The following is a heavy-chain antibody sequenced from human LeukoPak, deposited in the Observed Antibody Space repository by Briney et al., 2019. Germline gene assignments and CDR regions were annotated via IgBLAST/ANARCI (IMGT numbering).Heavy chain of an antibody. Sequence: GGSLRLSCTASGFTFSTFGMHWVRQPPGKGLEWVAFIRYDGSNKYYADSVKGRFTISRDNSKNTVYLQMNSLRAEDTAVYYCAKDPFGIVPADAFDIWGQGTMVIVSS. D-gene: IGHD2-2*01. CDR3: AKDPFGIVPADAFDI. CDR2: IRYDGSNK. CDR1: GFTFSTFG. J-gene: IGHJ3*02. V-gene: IGHV3-30*02.